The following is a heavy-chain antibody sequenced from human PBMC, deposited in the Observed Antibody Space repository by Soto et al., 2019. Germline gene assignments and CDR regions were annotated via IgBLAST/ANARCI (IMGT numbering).Heavy chain of an antibody. J-gene: IGHJ4*02. CDR3: AIDSDGGY. CDR2: ISATTGNT. Sequence: EVRLSESGGGLVQPGESLRLSCAASGFNFSIYSMIWVRQAPGKGLEWVSGISATTGNTYYTNSVKGRFTISRDNFENTLLLQMNNLRAADTALYYCAIDSDGGYWGQGTLVTVSS. CDR1: GFNFSIYS. D-gene: IGHD2-15*01. V-gene: IGHV3-23*01.